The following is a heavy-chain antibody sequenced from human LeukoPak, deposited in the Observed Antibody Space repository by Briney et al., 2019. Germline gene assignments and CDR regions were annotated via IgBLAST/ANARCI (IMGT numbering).Heavy chain of an antibody. Sequence: SSVKVSCKASGGTFSSYAISWVRQAPGQGLDWMGRIIPIFGTANYAQKLQGRVTITADKSTSTAYMELSSLRSEDTAVYYCASPVVTAANDAFDIWGQGTMVTVSS. J-gene: IGHJ3*02. V-gene: IGHV1-69*06. CDR3: ASPVVTAANDAFDI. CDR2: IIPIFGTA. CDR1: GGTFSSYA. D-gene: IGHD2-2*01.